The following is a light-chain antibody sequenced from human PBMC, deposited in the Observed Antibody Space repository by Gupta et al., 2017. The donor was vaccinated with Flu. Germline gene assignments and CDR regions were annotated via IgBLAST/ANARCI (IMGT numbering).Light chain of an antibody. J-gene: IGKJ4*01. CDR1: QSVLYSPNNRNY. Sequence: DTVMTQSPDSLAVSLGERATINCKSSQSVLYSPNNRNYLAWYQQKPGQPPKLLISWASARESGVPDRFSGSGSGTDFTLTISSLQAEDVAVYYCQQFFHSPPTFSGGTKVEIK. V-gene: IGKV4-1*01. CDR3: QQFFHSPPT. CDR2: WAS.